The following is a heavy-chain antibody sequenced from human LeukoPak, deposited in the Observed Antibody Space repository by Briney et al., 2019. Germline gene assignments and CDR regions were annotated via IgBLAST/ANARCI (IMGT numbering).Heavy chain of an antibody. J-gene: IGHJ3*02. CDR2: ISSSGSTI. CDR3: ARDGVLYYYDSSGPTTRGAFDI. V-gene: IGHV3-11*04. CDR1: GFTFSDYY. D-gene: IGHD3-22*01. Sequence: GGSLRLSCAASGFTFSDYYMSWIRQAPGKGLEWVSYISSSGSTIYYVDSVKGRFTISRDNAKNSLYLQMNSLRAEDTAVYYCARDGVLYYYDSSGPTTRGAFDIWGQGTMVTVSS.